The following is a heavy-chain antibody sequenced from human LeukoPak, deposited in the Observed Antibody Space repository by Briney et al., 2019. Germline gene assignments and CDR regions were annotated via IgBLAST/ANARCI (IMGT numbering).Heavy chain of an antibody. CDR2: INHSGST. CDR3: ARAWVNCSSTSCYLGYYYYGMDV. J-gene: IGHJ6*02. D-gene: IGHD2-2*01. CDR1: GFTVSSNY. V-gene: IGHV4-34*01. Sequence: PGGSLRLSCAASGFTVSSNYMSWVRQPPGKGLEWIGEINHSGSTNYNPSLKSRVTISVDTSKNQFSLKLSSVTAADTAVYYCARAWVNCSSTSCYLGYYYYGMDVWGQGTTVTVSS.